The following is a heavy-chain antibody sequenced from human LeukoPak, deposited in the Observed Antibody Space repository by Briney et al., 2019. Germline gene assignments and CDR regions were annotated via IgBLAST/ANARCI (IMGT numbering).Heavy chain of an antibody. CDR2: INPNSGGT. CDR3: ARAGYRYTVLFDY. V-gene: IGHV1-2*06. CDR1: GYTFTGYY. Sequence: ASVKVSCKASGYTFTGYYMHWVRQAPGQGLEWMGRINPNSGGTDYAQKSQGRVTMTRDTSISTAYMELSRLRSDDTAVYYCARAGYRYTVLFDYWGQGTLVTVSS. D-gene: IGHD3-16*02. J-gene: IGHJ4*02.